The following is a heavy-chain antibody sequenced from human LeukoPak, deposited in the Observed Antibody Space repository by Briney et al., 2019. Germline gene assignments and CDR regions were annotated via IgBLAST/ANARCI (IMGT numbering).Heavy chain of an antibody. V-gene: IGHV3-23*01. CDR2: ISGSGIT. CDR3: AKERDAKGYFDY. Sequence: GGSLRLSCAASGFSFSTYAMSWVRQAPGQGLEWVSAISGSGITYYPDSVKGRFTISRDNSKNTLFLQMNGLRAEDTAVYYCAKERDAKGYFDYWGQGTLVTVSS. J-gene: IGHJ4*02. CDR1: GFSFSTYA.